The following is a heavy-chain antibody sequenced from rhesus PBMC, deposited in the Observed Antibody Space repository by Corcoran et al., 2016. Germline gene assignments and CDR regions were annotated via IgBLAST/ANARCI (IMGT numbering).Heavy chain of an antibody. CDR3: WLDQFDV. CDR1: GGSISDAYF. J-gene: IGHJ5-1*01. Sequence: QVQLQESGPGLVKPSETLSLTCAASGGSISDAYFWSWVRQPPGKGLEWIGYFYGGGGATSYNTSLNKRVTMSKDTSKNQFSLKLTSVTAADTAVYYCWLDQFDVWGAGILVTVSS. V-gene: IGHV4-106*01. D-gene: IGHD2-33*01. CDR2: FYGGGGAT.